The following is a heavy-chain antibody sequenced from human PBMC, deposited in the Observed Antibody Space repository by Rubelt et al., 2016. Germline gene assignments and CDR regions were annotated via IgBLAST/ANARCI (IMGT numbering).Heavy chain of an antibody. CDR3: ARSKDTAMVTDADWYFDL. CDR1: GYTFTTYA. CDR2: INAGNVNT. J-gene: IGHJ2*01. V-gene: IGHV1-3*01. Sequence: QVQLVQSGAEVKKPGASAKVSCNASGYTFTTYAMHWVRQAPGPWLEWMGCINAGNVNTKYSQKFQGRVTMTRDTAASTADMELSSLRSEDAAVYYCARSKDTAMVTDADWYFDLWGRGTLVTVSS. D-gene: IGHD5-18*01.